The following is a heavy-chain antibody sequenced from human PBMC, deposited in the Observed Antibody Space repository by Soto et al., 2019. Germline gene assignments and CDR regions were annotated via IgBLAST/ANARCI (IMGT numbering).Heavy chain of an antibody. CDR2: ISNDGSHE. D-gene: IGHD1-20*01. J-gene: IGHJ4*02. CDR3: AKVTGKIAITGL. CDR1: GFTFSHYG. V-gene: IGHV3-30*18. Sequence: QRQLEESGGGVVQPGGSLRLSCAASGFTFSHYGIHWVRQAPGKGLEWVAVISNDGSHESYGDSVKGRFTISRDNSKNTAYLQMSSLTAEDSAVYFCAKVTGKIAITGLWGQGTRVTVSS.